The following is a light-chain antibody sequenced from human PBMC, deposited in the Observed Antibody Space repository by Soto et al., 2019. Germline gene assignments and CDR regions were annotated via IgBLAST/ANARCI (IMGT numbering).Light chain of an antibody. CDR3: SSYTSSSHLV. V-gene: IGLV2-14*01. Sequence: QSVLTQPASVSGSPGQSITISCTGTSSDVGGYNYVSWYQQHPGKAPKLMIYEVSNRPSGVSNRFSGSKSGNTASLTISGLQAEDEADYYCSSYTSSSHLVFGGGTKLTVL. CDR2: EVS. CDR1: SSDVGGYNY. J-gene: IGLJ3*02.